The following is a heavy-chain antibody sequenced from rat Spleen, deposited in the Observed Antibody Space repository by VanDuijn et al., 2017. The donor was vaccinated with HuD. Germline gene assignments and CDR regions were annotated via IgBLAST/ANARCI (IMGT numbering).Heavy chain of an antibody. V-gene: IGHV3-3*01. Sequence: EVQLQESGPGLVKPSQSLSLTCSVTGHDITSSYRWNWNRKFQGKEQEWMGYINSAGTTTYNPSHKSRISITRVTSKNQFFLQVSSVTTEDTATYYCARQGVATSLDYWCQGVMVTVSS. CDR3: ARQGVATSLDY. CDR2: INSAGTT. CDR1: GHDITSSYR. J-gene: IGHJ2*01. D-gene: IGHD1-3*01.